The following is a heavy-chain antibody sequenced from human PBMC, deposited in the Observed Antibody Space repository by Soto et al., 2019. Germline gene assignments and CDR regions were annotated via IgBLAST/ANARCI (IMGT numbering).Heavy chain of an antibody. D-gene: IGHD4-17*01. CDR2: RNPNSGNT. J-gene: IGHJ6*02. Sequence: QVQLVQSGAEVKKPGASVKVSCKASGYTFTSYDINWVRQATGQGLEWMGWRNPNSGNTGYAQKCQGRVTMTRNTSISTAYMELSSLRSEDTAVYYCARGGSTTRYYYYGMDVWGQGTTVTVSS. CDR3: ARGGSTTRYYYYGMDV. CDR1: GYTFTSYD. V-gene: IGHV1-8*01.